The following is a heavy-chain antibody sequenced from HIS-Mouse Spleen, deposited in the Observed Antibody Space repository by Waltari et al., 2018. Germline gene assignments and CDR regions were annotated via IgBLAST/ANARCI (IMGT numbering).Heavy chain of an antibody. V-gene: IGHV4-39*07. Sequence: QLQLQESGPGLVKPSETLSLTCTVSGGSISSSSYYWGWIRQPPGKGLEWIGSSYYSGSTYANPSLKSRVTIAVEPSKNQFSLKLSSVTAADTAVYYCARASIAVAGDAFDIWGQGTMVTVSS. CDR3: ARASIAVAGDAFDI. D-gene: IGHD6-19*01. CDR2: SYYSGST. CDR1: GGSISSSSYY. J-gene: IGHJ3*02.